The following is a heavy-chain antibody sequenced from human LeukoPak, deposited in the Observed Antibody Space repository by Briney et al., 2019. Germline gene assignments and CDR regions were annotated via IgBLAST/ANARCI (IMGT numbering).Heavy chain of an antibody. CDR1: GGTFSSYT. Sequence: GASVKVSCKASGGTFSSYTISWVRQAPGQGLEWMGRIIPILGIANYAQKFQGRVTITADKSTSTAYMELSSLRSEDTAVYYCARMTTVTTSWFDPWGQGTLVTVSS. D-gene: IGHD4-17*01. CDR3: ARMTTVTTSWFDP. J-gene: IGHJ5*02. V-gene: IGHV1-69*02. CDR2: IIPILGIA.